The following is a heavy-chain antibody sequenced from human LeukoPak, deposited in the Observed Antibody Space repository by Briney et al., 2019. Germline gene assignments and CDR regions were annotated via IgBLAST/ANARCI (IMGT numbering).Heavy chain of an antibody. J-gene: IGHJ4*02. CDR2: THTSGST. CDR1: GGSIASYY. Sequence: SETLSLTCTFSGGSIASYYWSWIRQPAGKGLEWIGRTHTSGSTNYNPSLKSRVTMSVGTSKNQLSLKLSSVTAADTAVYYCARDMYYYGSGSYRFDYWGQGTLVTVSS. CDR3: ARDMYYYGSGSYRFDY. V-gene: IGHV4-4*07. D-gene: IGHD3-10*01.